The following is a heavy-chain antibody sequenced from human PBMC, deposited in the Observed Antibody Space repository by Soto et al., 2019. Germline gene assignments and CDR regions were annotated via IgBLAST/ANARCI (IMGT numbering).Heavy chain of an antibody. CDR3: AKDLRDWGFFDY. D-gene: IGHD3-16*01. CDR2: LSGSGGST. V-gene: IGHV3-23*01. Sequence: VQLLESGGGLVQPGGSLRLSCAASGFSFHTYAMGWVRQAPGKGLEWVSSLSGSGGSTNYADSVKGRFTTSRDNSKDTLYLQMNNLRAEETAMYYCAKDLRDWGFFDYWGLGTLVTVSS. J-gene: IGHJ4*02. CDR1: GFSFHTYA.